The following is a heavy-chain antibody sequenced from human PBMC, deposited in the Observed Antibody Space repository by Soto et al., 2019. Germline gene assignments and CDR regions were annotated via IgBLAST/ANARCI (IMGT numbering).Heavy chain of an antibody. D-gene: IGHD2-15*01. Sequence: GSLRVTGAVSGFTFSTYWMSWVRQAPGKGLEWVANIKEDGSEKYYVDSVKGRFIISRDNAKNSLYLQMSSLRAEDTAVYYCARDRDIVGQFDSWGQGTLVTVYS. CDR2: IKEDGSEK. CDR1: GFTFSTYW. V-gene: IGHV3-7*03. CDR3: ARDRDIVGQFDS. J-gene: IGHJ5*01.